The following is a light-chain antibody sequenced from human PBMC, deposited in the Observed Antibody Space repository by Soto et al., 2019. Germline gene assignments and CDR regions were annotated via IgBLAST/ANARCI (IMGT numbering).Light chain of an antibody. CDR3: QQYGSSPRT. CDR1: QSVTSSY. J-gene: IGKJ1*01. V-gene: IGKV3-20*01. CDR2: GAS. Sequence: EIVLTQSPGTLSLSPGERSTLSFRSSQSVTSSYLAWYQQKPGQAPRLIIYGASSRATGIPDRFSGSGSGTDFTLTISRLEPEDFAVYYCQQYGSSPRTFGQGTKVDIK.